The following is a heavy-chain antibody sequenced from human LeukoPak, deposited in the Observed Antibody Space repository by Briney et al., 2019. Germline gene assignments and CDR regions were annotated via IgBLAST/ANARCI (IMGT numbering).Heavy chain of an antibody. Sequence: GGSLRLSCVVSGFTVSNNYMSWVRQAPRKGLEWVSLIYSGGSTYYADSVKGRFTISRDNSKNTVYLQMNSLRAEDTAMYYCARRDDHNARDYWGQGTLVTVSS. CDR1: GFTVSNNY. CDR3: ARRDDHNARDY. CDR2: IYSGGST. D-gene: IGHD5-24*01. V-gene: IGHV3-53*01. J-gene: IGHJ4*02.